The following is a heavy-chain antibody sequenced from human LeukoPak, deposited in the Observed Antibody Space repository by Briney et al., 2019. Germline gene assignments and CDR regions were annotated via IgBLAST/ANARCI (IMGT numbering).Heavy chain of an antibody. D-gene: IGHD3-10*01. CDR1: GFTFNDYA. Sequence: GGSLRLSCAASGFTFNDYAMYWVRQAPGKGLEWVTLISYDGNDKSYADSVRGRFTISRDNSRNTLYLQMDSLRAEDTAVYYCAKDKTGYYYGSGSYYHWGQGTLVTVSS. V-gene: IGHV3-30-3*01. CDR2: ISYDGNDK. J-gene: IGHJ4*02. CDR3: AKDKTGYYYGSGSYYH.